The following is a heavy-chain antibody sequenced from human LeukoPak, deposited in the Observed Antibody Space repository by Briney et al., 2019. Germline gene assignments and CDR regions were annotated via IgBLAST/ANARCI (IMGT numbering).Heavy chain of an antibody. D-gene: IGHD4-23*01. Sequence: GGSLRLSCAASGFTFTNYAMHWVRQAPGKGLEWVAVISYDETNKYYEDSVKGRFTISRDSSKNTLYLQMSSLRDEDTAVYYCAKNNDYGGSYWYFDLWGRGTLVTVPS. CDR3: AKNNDYGGSYWYFDL. V-gene: IGHV3-30*04. CDR1: GFTFTNYA. J-gene: IGHJ2*01. CDR2: ISYDETNK.